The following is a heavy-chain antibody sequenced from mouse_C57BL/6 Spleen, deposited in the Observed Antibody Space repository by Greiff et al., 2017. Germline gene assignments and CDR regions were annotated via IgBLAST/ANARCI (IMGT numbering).Heavy chain of an antibody. D-gene: IGHD2-3*01. J-gene: IGHJ2*01. CDR1: GFTFSSYA. CDR2: ISDGGSYT. V-gene: IGHV5-4*01. Sequence: EVQLVESGGGLVKPGGSLKLSCAASGFTFSSYAMSWVRQTPEKRLEWVANISDGGSYTYYPDNVKGRFTISIDNAKNNLYLQMSHLKSDYTSMYYCSCLYDSSYGVYFDYWGQGTTLTVSS. CDR3: SCLYDSSYGVYFDY.